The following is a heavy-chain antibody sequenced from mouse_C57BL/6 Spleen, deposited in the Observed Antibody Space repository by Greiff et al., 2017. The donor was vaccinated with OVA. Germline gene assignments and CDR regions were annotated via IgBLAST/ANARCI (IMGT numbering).Heavy chain of an antibody. J-gene: IGHJ2*01. D-gene: IGHD2-5*01. Sequence: QVQLQQSGAELVRPGASVKLSCKASGYTFTAYYINWVKQRPGQGLEWIARIYPGSGNTYYNEKFKGKATLTAEKSSSTAYMQLSSLTSEDSAVYFCARRVYSNFYFDYWGQGTTLTVSS. CDR2: IYPGSGNT. CDR1: GYTFTAYY. V-gene: IGHV1-76*01. CDR3: ARRVYSNFYFDY.